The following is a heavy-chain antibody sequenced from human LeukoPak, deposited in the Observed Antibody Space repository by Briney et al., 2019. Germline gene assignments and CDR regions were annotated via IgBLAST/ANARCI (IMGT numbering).Heavy chain of an antibody. V-gene: IGHV4-39*07. J-gene: IGHJ4*02. CDR3: ARDFGDWRADY. CDR1: GGSFSSRTQY. Sequence: PSETLSLTCSVSGGSFSSRTQYWAWIRQPPGKGLEWIGSINHSGKLTFNPSLKSRVTVSIDTSKNQFSLTLSYVTAADTAVYYCARDFGDWRADYWGQGTLVTVSS. D-gene: IGHD2-21*02. CDR2: INHSGKL.